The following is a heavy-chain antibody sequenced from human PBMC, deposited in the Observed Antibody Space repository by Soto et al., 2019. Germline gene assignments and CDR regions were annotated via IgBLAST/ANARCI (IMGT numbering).Heavy chain of an antibody. CDR3: ARGTFGGYDS. CDR2: IKQGGSET. J-gene: IGHJ5*01. V-gene: IGHV3-7*01. Sequence: EVQVVESGGGLVQPGGSLRLSCVASGFTFSTYWMTWVRQAPGKGLEWVANIKQGGSETHYVESVKGRFTISRDNAKNSLYLQMNSLRAEDTAVYYCARGTFGGYDSWGQGTLVTVSS. CDR1: GFTFSTYW. D-gene: IGHD2-2*01.